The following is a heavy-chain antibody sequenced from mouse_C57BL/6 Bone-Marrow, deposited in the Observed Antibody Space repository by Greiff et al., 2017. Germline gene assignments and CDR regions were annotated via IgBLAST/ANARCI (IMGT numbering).Heavy chain of an antibody. V-gene: IGHV1-15*01. D-gene: IGHD1-1*01. CDR1: GYTFTDYE. Sequence: VQLQQSGAELVRPGASVTLSCKASGYTFTDYEMHWVKQTPVHGLEWIGALDPETGGTAYNQKFKGKAILTADKSSSTAYMELRSLTSEDSAVYYCTRRSTTVSYWYFDVWGTGTTVTVSS. CDR3: TRRSTTVSYWYFDV. CDR2: LDPETGGT. J-gene: IGHJ1*03.